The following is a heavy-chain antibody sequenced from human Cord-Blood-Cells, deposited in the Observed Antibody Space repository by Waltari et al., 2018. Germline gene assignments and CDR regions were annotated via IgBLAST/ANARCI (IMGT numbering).Heavy chain of an antibody. J-gene: IGHJ4*02. V-gene: IGHV3-7*01. CDR2: IKQDGSEK. D-gene: IGHD3-22*01. CDR3: ARSYYDSSGYFDY. CDR1: GFTFSSYW. Sequence: EVQLVESGGGLVQPGGSLRLSCAASGFTFSSYWMSWVRQAPGKGLEWVAYIKQDGSEKYYVDSVKGRFTISRDNAKNSLYLQMNSLRAEDTAVYYCARSYYDSSGYFDYWGQGTLVTVSS.